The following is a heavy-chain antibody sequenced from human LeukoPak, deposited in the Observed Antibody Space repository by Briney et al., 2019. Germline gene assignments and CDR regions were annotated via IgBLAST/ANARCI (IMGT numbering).Heavy chain of an antibody. V-gene: IGHV3-74*01. D-gene: IGHD2-2*01. CDR1: GNYW. Sequence: PGGSLRLSCAASGNYWMHWVRQAPGKGLVWVSHINSDGSWTTYVDSVKGRFTTSKDNAKNMVYLQMNNLRAEDTAVYYCVSFYETYWGRGTLVTVSS. CDR2: INSDGSWT. J-gene: IGHJ4*02. CDR3: VSFYETY.